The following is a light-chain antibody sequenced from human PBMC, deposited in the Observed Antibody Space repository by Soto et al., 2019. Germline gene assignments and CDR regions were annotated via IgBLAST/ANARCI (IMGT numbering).Light chain of an antibody. CDR2: VNSDGSH. CDR1: SGHSNYA. CDR3: QTWGTGIRV. J-gene: IGLJ1*01. Sequence: QLVLTQSPSASASLGASVKLTCTLSSGHSNYAIAWHQQQPEKGPRYLMKVNSDGSHRKGDGIPDRFSGSSSGAQRYLTSASRQSDDEPDYYCQTWGTGIRVFGTGTPLTVL. V-gene: IGLV4-69*01.